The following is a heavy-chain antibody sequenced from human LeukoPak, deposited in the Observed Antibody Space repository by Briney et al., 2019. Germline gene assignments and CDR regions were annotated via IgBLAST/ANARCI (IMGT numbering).Heavy chain of an antibody. CDR2: IYYSGDT. D-gene: IGHD3-22*01. V-gene: IGHV4-59*01. Sequence: SETLSLTCTVSGGSISSYYWSWIRQPPGKGLEWIGYIYYSGDTNYNPSLKSRVTISVDTSKNQFSLKLSSVTAADTAVYYCARDRSDSSGYYWYFDLWGRGTLVTVSS. J-gene: IGHJ2*01. CDR1: GGSISSYY. CDR3: ARDRSDSSGYYWYFDL.